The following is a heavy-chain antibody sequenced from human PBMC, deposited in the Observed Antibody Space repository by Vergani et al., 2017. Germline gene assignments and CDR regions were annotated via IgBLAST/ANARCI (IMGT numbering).Heavy chain of an antibody. V-gene: IGHV4-59*11. CDR3: ASDTDSGQRACR. Sequence: QVQLQESGPGLVKSSETLSLPCSVSFDSIRNRHGDWIRQPPRKGLELIGSIYYSENTNYNPCLKTRVTISVDTSKNQFYLTVTSVTAADTAVYYCASDTDSGQRACRRGQGILVTV. CDR1: FDSIRNRH. J-gene: IGHJ4*02. D-gene: IGHD6-19*01. CDR2: IYYSENT.